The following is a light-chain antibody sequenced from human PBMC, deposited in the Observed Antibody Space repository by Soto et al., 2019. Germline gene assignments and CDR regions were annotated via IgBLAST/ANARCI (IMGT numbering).Light chain of an antibody. J-gene: IGKJ1*01. CDR2: WAS. CDR1: QSVLYKSNSKNY. V-gene: IGKV4-1*01. Sequence: DIVMTQSPDSLAVSLGERATINCKSSQSVLYKSNSKNYLAWYRQKPGQPPKLLLYWASTRESGVPDRFSGSGSGTDFTLTISSLQTEDVAVYYCQQYFSTPQTFGQGTKVEIK. CDR3: QQYFSTPQT.